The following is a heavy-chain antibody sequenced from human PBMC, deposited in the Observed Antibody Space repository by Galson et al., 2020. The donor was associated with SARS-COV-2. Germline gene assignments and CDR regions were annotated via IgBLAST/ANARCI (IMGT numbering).Heavy chain of an antibody. CDR3: AKREGSGYDFVY. CDR1: GFTFSTYA. CDR2: ISNGGGST. Sequence: GGSLRLSCAASGFTFSTYAMSWVRQAPGKGLEWVSGISNGGGSTYYADSVKGRFTISRDNSRNTLFLQMNSLRADDTALYYCAKREGSGYDFVYWGQGTLVTVSS. D-gene: IGHD5-12*01. J-gene: IGHJ4*02. V-gene: IGHV3-23*01.